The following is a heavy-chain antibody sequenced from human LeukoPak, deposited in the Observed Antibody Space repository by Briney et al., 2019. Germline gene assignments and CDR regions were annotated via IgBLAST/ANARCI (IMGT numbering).Heavy chain of an antibody. Sequence: VASVKVSCKASGYTFAGYYMHWVRQAPGQGLEWIGWINPNSGGTNYAQKFQGRVTMTRDTSISTAYMELSRLRSDDTAVYYCAREAYGFLEWLFSYWGQGTLVTVSS. CDR1: GYTFAGYY. V-gene: IGHV1-2*02. J-gene: IGHJ4*02. CDR3: AREAYGFLEWLFSY. D-gene: IGHD3-3*01. CDR2: INPNSGGT.